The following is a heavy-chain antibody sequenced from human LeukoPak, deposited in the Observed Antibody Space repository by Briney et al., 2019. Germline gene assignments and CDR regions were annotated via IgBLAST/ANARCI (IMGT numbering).Heavy chain of an antibody. J-gene: IGHJ4*02. V-gene: IGHV3-21*01. CDR3: ARGGIAAFDY. CDR2: ISSSSSYI. D-gene: IGHD6-13*01. Sequence: GGSLRLSCAASGFTLSSYSMNWVRQAPGKGLEWVSSISSSSSYIYYADSVKGRFTISRDNAKNSLYLQMNSLRAEDTAVYYCARGGIAAFDYWGQGTLVTVSS. CDR1: GFTLSSYS.